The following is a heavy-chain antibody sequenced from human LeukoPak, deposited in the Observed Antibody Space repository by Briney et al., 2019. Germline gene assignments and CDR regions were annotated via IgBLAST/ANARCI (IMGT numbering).Heavy chain of an antibody. J-gene: IGHJ4*02. Sequence: PSETLSLTCTVSGGSISSYYWSWIRQPPGKGLEWIGYIYYSGSTNYNPSLKSRVTISVDTSKNQFSLKLSSVTAADTAVYYCAGRSEAYDSSGYYYYFDYWGQGTLVTVSS. CDR3: AGRSEAYDSSGYYYYFDY. CDR1: GGSISSYY. CDR2: IYYSGST. V-gene: IGHV4-59*08. D-gene: IGHD3-22*01.